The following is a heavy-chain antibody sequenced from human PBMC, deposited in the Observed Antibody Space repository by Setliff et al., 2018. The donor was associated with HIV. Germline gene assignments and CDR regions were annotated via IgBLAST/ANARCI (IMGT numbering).Heavy chain of an antibody. J-gene: IGHJ3*02. CDR3: ARLGYSGSLVGAFDI. D-gene: IGHD1-26*01. CDR1: GYSISSGYY. CDR2: IYHSGIT. V-gene: IGHV4-38-2*02. Sequence: SETLSPTCTVSGYSISSGYYWGWIRQPPGKGLEWIGSIYHSGITYYNSSLKSRVTISVDTSKNQFSLNLTSVTAADTAVYYCARLGYSGSLVGAFDIWGQGTMVTVSS.